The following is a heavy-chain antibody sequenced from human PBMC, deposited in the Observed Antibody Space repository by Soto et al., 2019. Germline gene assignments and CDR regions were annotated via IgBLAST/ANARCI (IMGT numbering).Heavy chain of an antibody. CDR1: GDSVSSYSAA. Sequence: SQTLSLTCAISGDSVSSYSAAWNWIRQSPSRGLEWLGRTFYRSKWYNDYAVSGKSRITINPDTSKNQFSLQLNSVTPEDTAVYYCARDIGTVFPFDYWGQGTLVTVSS. CDR3: ARDIGTVFPFDY. J-gene: IGHJ4*02. D-gene: IGHD1-7*01. CDR2: TFYRSKWYN. V-gene: IGHV6-1*01.